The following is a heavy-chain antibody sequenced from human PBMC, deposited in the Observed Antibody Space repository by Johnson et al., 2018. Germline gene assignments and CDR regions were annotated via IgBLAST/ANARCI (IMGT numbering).Heavy chain of an antibody. D-gene: IGHD6-19*01. CDR2: MNPTTGET. Sequence: QVQLVQSGAEVKKPGASVKVSCKASGYNFMTFDINWVRQASGQGPEWMGWMNPTTGETGYAQNFQGRVTMTRNTSISTVYMELSSLRAEDTALYYCAKDILVAGIAFDIWGQGTMVTFSS. J-gene: IGHJ3*02. V-gene: IGHV1-8*01. CDR3: AKDILVAGIAFDI. CDR1: GYNFMTFD.